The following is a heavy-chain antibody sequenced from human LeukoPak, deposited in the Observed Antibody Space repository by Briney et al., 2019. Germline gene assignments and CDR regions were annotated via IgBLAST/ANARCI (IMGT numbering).Heavy chain of an antibody. V-gene: IGHV1-69*01. J-gene: IGHJ6*03. CDR2: IIPIFGTA. D-gene: IGHD2-2*01. CDR3: ARGYCSSTSCYYYYYMDV. CDR1: GGTFSSYA. Sequence: GSSVKVSCKASGGTFSSYATSWVRQAPGQGLEWMGGIIPIFGTANYAQKFQGRVTITADESTSTAYMELSSLRSEDTAVYYCARGYCSSTSCYYYYYMDVWGKGTTVTVSS.